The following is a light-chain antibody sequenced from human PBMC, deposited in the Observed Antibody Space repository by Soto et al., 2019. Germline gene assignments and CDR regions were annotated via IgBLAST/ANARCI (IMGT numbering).Light chain of an antibody. V-gene: IGKV1-39*01. CDR3: EQTYSTPVT. Sequence: DIHMTQSPSSLSASVGDRVTVTCRTSQNIYNYLNWYQQKPGKAPKLLIYAASSVQSGVPLRFSGTGSGTDFTLTISSLQPEDFATYYCEQTYSTPVTFXQGTRPEIK. J-gene: IGKJ5*01. CDR2: AAS. CDR1: QNIYNY.